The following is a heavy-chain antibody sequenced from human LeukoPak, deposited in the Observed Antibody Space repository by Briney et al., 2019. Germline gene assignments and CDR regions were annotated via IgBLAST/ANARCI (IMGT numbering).Heavy chain of an antibody. V-gene: IGHV5-51*01. Sequence: GESLKISCQGSGYSFTSYWIVWVRQMPGKGLEWMGIIHPSDSDTRYSPSFQGQVTISADKSFSTAYLQWSSLKASDTAMYYCARQGSTSSDFDYWGQGTLVTVSS. D-gene: IGHD6-6*01. CDR3: ARQGSTSSDFDY. CDR1: GYSFTSYW. J-gene: IGHJ4*02. CDR2: IHPSDSDT.